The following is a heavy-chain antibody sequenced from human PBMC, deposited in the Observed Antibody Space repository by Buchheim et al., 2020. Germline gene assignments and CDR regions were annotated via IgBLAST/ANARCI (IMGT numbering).Heavy chain of an antibody. Sequence: EVQLVQSGAEVKKPGESLKISCKGSGYSFTTQWIGWVRQMPGKGLEWMGTIYPGYSDPRYSPSFQGQVTISADQSISSAYVQWSSLKASDTAIYYCARHASYIGYDVWGQGTL. J-gene: IGHJ4*02. V-gene: IGHV5-51*01. CDR2: IYPGYSDP. CDR1: GYSFTTQW. CDR3: ARHASYIGYDV. D-gene: IGHD5-12*01.